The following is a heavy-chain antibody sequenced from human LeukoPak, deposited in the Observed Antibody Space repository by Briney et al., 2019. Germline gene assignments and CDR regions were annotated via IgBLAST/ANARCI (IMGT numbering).Heavy chain of an antibody. D-gene: IGHD6-13*01. CDR1: GFTFTSYD. Sequence: GASVKVSCKASGFTFTSYDFNWVRQATGQGLEWMGWMNPNSGNTGYAQKFQGRVTMTRDTSISTAYMELSSLRSEDTAVYYCARGARGAAAADDAFDIWGQGTVVTVSS. CDR2: MNPNSGNT. V-gene: IGHV1-8*01. J-gene: IGHJ3*02. CDR3: ARGARGAAAADDAFDI.